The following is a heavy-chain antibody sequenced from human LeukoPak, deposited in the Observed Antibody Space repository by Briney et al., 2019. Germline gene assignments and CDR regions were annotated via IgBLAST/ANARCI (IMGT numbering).Heavy chain of an antibody. Sequence: GGSLRLSCAASGFTFSSYSMNWVRQAPGKGLEWFSSISSSSSYIYYADSVKGRFTISRDNAKNSLYLQMNSLRAEDTAVYYCARDSAKGELVAYYYGMDVWGQGTTVTVSS. CDR3: ARDSAKGELVAYYYGMDV. J-gene: IGHJ6*02. CDR1: GFTFSSYS. D-gene: IGHD6-6*01. CDR2: ISSSSSYI. V-gene: IGHV3-21*01.